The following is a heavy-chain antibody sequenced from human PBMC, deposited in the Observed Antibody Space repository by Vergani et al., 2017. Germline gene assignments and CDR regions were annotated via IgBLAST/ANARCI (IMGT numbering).Heavy chain of an antibody. CDR3: AREEIVVVPAAPPTYGSGSYYAHYYYYGMDV. CDR1: GYSISSGYY. CDR2: IYHSGST. J-gene: IGHJ6*02. Sequence: QVQLQESGPGLVKPSETLSLTCTVSGYSISSGYYWGWIRQPPGKGLEWIGSIYHSGSTYYNPSLKSRVTISVDTSKNQFSLKLSSVTAADTAVYYCAREEIVVVPAAPPTYGSGSYYAHYYYYGMDVWGQGTTVTVSS. D-gene: IGHD3-10*01. V-gene: IGHV4-38-2*02.